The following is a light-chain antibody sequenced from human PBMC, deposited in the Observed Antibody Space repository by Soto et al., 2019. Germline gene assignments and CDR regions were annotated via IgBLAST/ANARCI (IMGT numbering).Light chain of an antibody. CDR1: QSVSSSY. V-gene: IGKV3-20*01. J-gene: IGKJ1*01. Sequence: EIVLTQSPATLSLSPGERATLSCTASQSVSSSYLGWYQQKPGQAPRLLMYGASSRATGIPERFSGSGSGTDFTLTISRLEPEDFAVYYCQQYGSSPRTFGQGTKVDIK. CDR3: QQYGSSPRT. CDR2: GAS.